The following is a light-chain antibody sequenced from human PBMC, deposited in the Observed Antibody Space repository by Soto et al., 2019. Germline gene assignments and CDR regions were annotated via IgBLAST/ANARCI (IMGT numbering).Light chain of an antibody. CDR1: SSNIGAGYD. J-gene: IGLJ1*01. V-gene: IGLV1-40*01. CDR2: GNS. CDR3: QSYDSSLSGFYV. Sequence: QSVLTQPPSVSVAPGQRGTISCTGSSSNIGAGYDLHWYQQLPGTAPKLLIYGNSNRPSGVPDRFSGSKSGTSASLAITGLQAEDEADYYCQSYDSSLSGFYVFGTGTKLTVL.